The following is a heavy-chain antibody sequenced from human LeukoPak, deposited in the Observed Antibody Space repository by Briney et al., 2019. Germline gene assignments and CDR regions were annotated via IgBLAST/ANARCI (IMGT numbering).Heavy chain of an antibody. Sequence: GGSLTLSCAASGFTFSSFAMSCLRQAPGKGLECVSALSGSGGSTYYADSVKGRFTISRDNYKNTLYLQMNSLRVEDTAVYYCAKGGYSSGWYFVHVDLWGQGIGVSVSS. D-gene: IGHD6-19*01. CDR3: AKGGYSSGWYFVHVDL. J-gene: IGHJ4*02. V-gene: IGHV3-23*01. CDR2: LSGSGGST. CDR1: GFTFSSFA.